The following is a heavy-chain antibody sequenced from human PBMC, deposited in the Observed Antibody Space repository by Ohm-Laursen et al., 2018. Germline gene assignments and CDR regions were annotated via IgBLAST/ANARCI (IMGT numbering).Heavy chain of an antibody. CDR1: GFIVTSNY. CDR2: IKQDGSEK. J-gene: IGHJ4*02. CDR3: AGGTGWTESD. V-gene: IGHV3-7*04. Sequence: SLRLSCSASGFIVTSNYTSWVRQAPGKGPEWVANIKQDGSEKNYVDSVKGRFTISRDNAENSLYLQMNSLRAEDTAVYYCAGGTGWTESDWGQGTLVTVSS. D-gene: IGHD1-14*01.